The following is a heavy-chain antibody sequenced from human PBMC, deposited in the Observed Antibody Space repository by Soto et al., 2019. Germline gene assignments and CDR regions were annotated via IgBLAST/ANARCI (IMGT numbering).Heavy chain of an antibody. CDR1: GGSIRSGGYY. Sequence: QVQLQESGPGLVKPSQTLSLTCTVSGGSIRSGGYYWSWIRQHTGKVLEWIGYIYYSGSTYYKPSLKSRFSISVDTSKNQFSLKLSSVTAADTAVYYSASSVFPWGRGTLVTVSS. CDR3: ASSVFP. J-gene: IGHJ5*02. D-gene: IGHD1-26*01. V-gene: IGHV4-31*03. CDR2: IYYSGST.